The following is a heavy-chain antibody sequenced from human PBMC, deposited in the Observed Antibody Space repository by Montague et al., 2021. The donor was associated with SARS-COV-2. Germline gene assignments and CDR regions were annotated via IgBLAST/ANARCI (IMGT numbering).Heavy chain of an antibody. V-gene: IGHV3-43*02. CDR1: GFTFDDYA. CDR2: INGVGLTT. Sequence: SLRLSCAASGFTFDDYAMHWVRQAPGKGLEWVSLINGVGLTTLLTDSVEGRFIISRDNSKNSLYLQMKSLRTEDTALYFCVKDMSEFDDLNAFDVWGQGTQVTVSS. J-gene: IGHJ3*01. CDR3: VKDMSEFDDLNAFDV. D-gene: IGHD3-10*01.